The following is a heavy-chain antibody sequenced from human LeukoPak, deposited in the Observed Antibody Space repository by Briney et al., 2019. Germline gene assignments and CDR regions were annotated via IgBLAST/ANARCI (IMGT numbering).Heavy chain of an antibody. J-gene: IGHJ4*02. CDR1: GFTFSSYW. D-gene: IGHD6-13*01. Sequence: GGSLRLSCAASGFTFSSYWMSWVRQAPGKGLEWVANIKQDGSEKYYVDSVKGRFTISRDNAKNSLYLQMNSLRAEDTAVYYCARGGSSSWYRWAPTPYYFDYWGQGTLVTVS. CDR2: IKQDGSEK. V-gene: IGHV3-7*03. CDR3: ARGGSSSWYRWAPTPYYFDY.